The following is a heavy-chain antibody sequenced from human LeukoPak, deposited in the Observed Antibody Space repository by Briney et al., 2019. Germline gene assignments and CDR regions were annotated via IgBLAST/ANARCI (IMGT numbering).Heavy chain of an antibody. CDR1: GFTFSSYG. D-gene: IGHD2-21*02. J-gene: IGHJ4*02. Sequence: GGSLRLSCAASGFTFSSYGMHWVRQAPGKGLEWVAVISHDGSNKYYADSVKGRFTISRDNSKNTLYLQMNSLRAEDTAVYYCAKVKPRIVVVTGAYDYWGQGTLVTVSS. V-gene: IGHV3-30*18. CDR2: ISHDGSNK. CDR3: AKVKPRIVVVTGAYDY.